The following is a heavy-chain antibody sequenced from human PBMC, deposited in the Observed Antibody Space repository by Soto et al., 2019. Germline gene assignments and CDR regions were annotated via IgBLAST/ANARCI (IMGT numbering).Heavy chain of an antibody. Sequence: PSETLSLTCTVSGGSISSYYWSWIRQPPGKGLEWIGYIYYSGSTNYNPSLKSRVTISVDTSKNQFSLKLSSVTAADTAVYYCASDDFWSGYYEAFDIWGQGTMVTVSS. V-gene: IGHV4-59*08. CDR2: IYYSGST. J-gene: IGHJ3*02. CDR3: ASDDFWSGYYEAFDI. CDR1: GGSISSYY. D-gene: IGHD3-3*01.